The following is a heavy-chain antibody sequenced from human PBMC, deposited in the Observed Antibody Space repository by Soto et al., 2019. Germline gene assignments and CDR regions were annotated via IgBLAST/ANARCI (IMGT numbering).Heavy chain of an antibody. J-gene: IGHJ2*01. V-gene: IGHV4-34*01. CDR3: SRGLTGYWYFDL. Sequence: QVQLHQWGAGLLKPSETLSLTCAVYGGSLSDYYWTWIRQPPGKGLEWIGEINHSGSTNYNPSLKSRVTMSVDTSKKQFSLKLSSVTAADTAVYYCSRGLTGYWYFDLWGRGTLVTVSS. CDR1: GGSLSDYY. CDR2: INHSGST.